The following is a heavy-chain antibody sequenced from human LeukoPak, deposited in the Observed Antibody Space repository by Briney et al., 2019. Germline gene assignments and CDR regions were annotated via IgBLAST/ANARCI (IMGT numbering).Heavy chain of an antibody. D-gene: IGHD3-16*01. V-gene: IGHV3-64*01. CDR1: GITLSTSH. Sequence: GGSLRLSCAASGITLSTSHMQWVRRAPGKGLEYVAPITQDGDTTYSANSVQGRFTISRDNYKNTLYLQMGRLGVEDMAEYYCARAYSFAYDYWGQGTQVTVSS. J-gene: IGHJ4*02. CDR2: ITQDGDTT. CDR3: ARAYSFAYDY.